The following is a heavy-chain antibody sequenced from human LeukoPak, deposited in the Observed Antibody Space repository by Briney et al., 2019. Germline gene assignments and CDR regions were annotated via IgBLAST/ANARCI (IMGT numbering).Heavy chain of an antibody. CDR2: ISGSGGST. J-gene: IGHJ4*02. CDR1: GFTFSSYA. CDR3: AKDRSQGIAAAPIDY. Sequence: GGSLRLSCAASGFTFSSYAMSWVRQAPGKGLEWVSAISGSGGSTYYADSVKGRFTISRDNSKNTLYLQMNSLRAEDTAVYYCAKDRSQGIAAAPIDYWGQGTLVTVSS. V-gene: IGHV3-23*01. D-gene: IGHD6-13*01.